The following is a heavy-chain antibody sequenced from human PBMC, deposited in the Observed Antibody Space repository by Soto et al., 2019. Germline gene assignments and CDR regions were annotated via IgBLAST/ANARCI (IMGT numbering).Heavy chain of an antibody. Sequence: NPSETLSLTCTVSGGSINIGGYYWSWIRQHPGKGLEWIGYIYYSGSTFYNPSLKSRVTISFDTSKNQFSLKLNSVTAADTAVYYCARTAWHFFDYWGQGTIVPV. CDR3: ARTAWHFFDY. D-gene: IGHD3-3*02. CDR1: GGSINIGGYY. J-gene: IGHJ4*02. CDR2: IYYSGST. V-gene: IGHV4-31*03.